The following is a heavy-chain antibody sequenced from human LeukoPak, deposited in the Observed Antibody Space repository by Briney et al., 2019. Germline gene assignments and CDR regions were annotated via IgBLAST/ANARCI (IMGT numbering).Heavy chain of an antibody. D-gene: IGHD4-17*01. CDR3: ARAYDYGDKTDC. J-gene: IGHJ4*02. Sequence: ASVKVSRKASGYTFTSYGISWVRQAPGQGLEWMGRIIPILGIANYAQKFQGRVTITADKSTSTAYMELSSLRSEDTAVYYCARAYDYGDKTDCWGQGTLVTVSS. CDR2: IIPILGIA. CDR1: GYTFTSYG. V-gene: IGHV1-69*04.